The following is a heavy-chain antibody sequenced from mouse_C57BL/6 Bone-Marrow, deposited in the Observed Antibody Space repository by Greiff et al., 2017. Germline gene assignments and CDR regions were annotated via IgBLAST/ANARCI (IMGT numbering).Heavy chain of an antibody. D-gene: IGHD1-2*01. J-gene: IGHJ2*01. Sequence: QVQLQQSGAELARPGASVKMSCKASGYTFTSYTLHWVKQRPGQGLEWIGYINPSSGYTNYNQKFKGKATLTVDTSSSTAYMQLSSLTSEDSAVYYCARDGAGNYFDYWGQGTTLTVSS. CDR3: ARDGAGNYFDY. CDR1: GYTFTSYT. CDR2: INPSSGYT. V-gene: IGHV1-4*01.